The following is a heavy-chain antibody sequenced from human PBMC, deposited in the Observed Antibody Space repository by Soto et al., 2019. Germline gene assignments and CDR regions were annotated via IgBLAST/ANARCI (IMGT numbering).Heavy chain of an antibody. CDR3: ARSCSSTSCYATWFAP. Sequence: QVQLVQSGAEVKKPGASVKVSCKASGYTFTSYGITWVRQAPGQGLEWMGWISAYNGNTNYAQKLQGRVTMTTDTATSTAYMELRTLRPDDTAVYSCARSCSSTSCYATWFAPWGQGTLVTVSS. CDR1: GYTFTSYG. CDR2: ISAYNGNT. V-gene: IGHV1-18*01. J-gene: IGHJ5*02. D-gene: IGHD2-2*01.